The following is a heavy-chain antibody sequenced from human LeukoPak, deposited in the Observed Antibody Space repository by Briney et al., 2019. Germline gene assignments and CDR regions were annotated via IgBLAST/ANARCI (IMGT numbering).Heavy chain of an antibody. J-gene: IGHJ4*02. Sequence: SETLSLTCTVSGYSISSGYYWGWIRQPPGKGLEWIGSIYHSGSTYYNPSLKSRVTISVDTSKNQFSLKLSSVTAADTAVYYCARLPSGWQDFDYWGQGTLVTVSS. D-gene: IGHD6-19*01. CDR1: GYSISSGYY. CDR3: ARLPSGWQDFDY. CDR2: IYHSGST. V-gene: IGHV4-38-2*02.